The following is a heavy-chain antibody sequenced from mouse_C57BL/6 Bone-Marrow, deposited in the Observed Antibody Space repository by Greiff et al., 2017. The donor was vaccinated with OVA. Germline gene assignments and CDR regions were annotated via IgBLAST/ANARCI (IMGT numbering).Heavy chain of an antibody. CDR1: GYTFTDYE. CDR2: IDPETGGT. V-gene: IGHV1-15*01. D-gene: IGHD2-1*01. Sequence: QVQLQQSGAELVRPGASVTLSCKASGYTFTDYEMHWVKQTPVHGLEWIGAIDPETGGTAYNQKFKGKAILTADKSSSKAYMELRSLTSEDSAVYYCTRRGFYLRYFDVWGTGTTVTVSS. CDR3: TRRGFYLRYFDV. J-gene: IGHJ1*03.